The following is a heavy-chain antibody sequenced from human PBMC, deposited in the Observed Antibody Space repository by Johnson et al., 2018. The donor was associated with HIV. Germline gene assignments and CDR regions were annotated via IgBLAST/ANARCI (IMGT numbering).Heavy chain of an antibody. CDR3: AKVRSGYAEFDAFDI. J-gene: IGHJ3*02. CDR2: ISYDGSNK. V-gene: IGHV3-30-3*01. Sequence: QVQLVESGGGVVQPGRSLRLSCSASGFNSNIYAMHWVRQAPGKGLEWVSVISYDGSNKYYADSVKGRITVSRDNSKNTLYIQMNSLRAEDTAVYFCAKVRSGYAEFDAFDIWGQGTMVTVSS. CDR1: GFNSNIYA. D-gene: IGHD3-22*01.